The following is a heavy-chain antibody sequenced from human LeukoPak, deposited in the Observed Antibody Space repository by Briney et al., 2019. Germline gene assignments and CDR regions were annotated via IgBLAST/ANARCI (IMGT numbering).Heavy chain of an antibody. D-gene: IGHD6-13*01. J-gene: IGHJ4*02. Sequence: GGSLRLSYAASGFTFSSYAMSWVRQAPGRGLEWVSGINWNGSSTGYADSVKGRFTISRDNAKNSLYLQMNSLRAEDTALYYCAREAAAGYIDYWGPGTLVPVSS. CDR1: GFTFSSYA. CDR2: INWNGSST. V-gene: IGHV3-20*03. CDR3: AREAAAGYIDY.